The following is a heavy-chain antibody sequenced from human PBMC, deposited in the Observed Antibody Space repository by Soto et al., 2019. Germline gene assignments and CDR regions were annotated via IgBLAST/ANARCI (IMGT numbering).Heavy chain of an antibody. CDR3: ARMNCGYAPPDYYGMDV. Sequence: PSETLSLTCAVSGGSISSYYWSWIRQPPGKGLEWVGYIYYSGSTNYNPSLKSRVTISVETSKNQYSLKLSSATAADTAVSYYARMNCGYAPPDYYGMDVWGQGTTVTVSS. V-gene: IGHV4-59*01. J-gene: IGHJ6*02. D-gene: IGHD5-12*01. CDR1: GGSISSYY. CDR2: IYYSGST.